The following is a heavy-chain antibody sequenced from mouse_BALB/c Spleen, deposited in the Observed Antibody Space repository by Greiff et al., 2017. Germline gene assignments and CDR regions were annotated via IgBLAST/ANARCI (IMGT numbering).Heavy chain of an antibody. Sequence: VQLQQSGPELMKPGASVKISCKASGYSFTSYYMHWVKQSHGKSLEWIGYIDPFNGGTNYNQKFKGKATLTADKSSSTAYMHLSSLTSEDSAVYDCARCYYDYPYAMDYWGQGTSVTVSS. CDR2: IDPFNGGT. J-gene: IGHJ4*01. V-gene: IGHV1-31*01. D-gene: IGHD2-4*01. CDR3: ARCYYDYPYAMDY. CDR1: GYSFTSYY.